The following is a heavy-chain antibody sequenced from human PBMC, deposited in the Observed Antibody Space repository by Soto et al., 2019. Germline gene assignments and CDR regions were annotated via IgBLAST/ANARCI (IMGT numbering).Heavy chain of an antibody. CDR3: ARDFFLSSGSGTFDF. CDR2: ISAYNGNT. J-gene: IGHJ4*02. D-gene: IGHD3-22*01. CDR1: GYTFSGYG. V-gene: IGHV1-18*04. Sequence: QVQLVQSGAEVREPGASVKVSCKASGYTFSGYGISWVRQAPGQGLEWMGWISAYNGNTKYEQGLQGRVTMTTDTSTSTAYMELRSLRSDDTAVYYCARDFFLSSGSGTFDFWGQGILVTVSS.